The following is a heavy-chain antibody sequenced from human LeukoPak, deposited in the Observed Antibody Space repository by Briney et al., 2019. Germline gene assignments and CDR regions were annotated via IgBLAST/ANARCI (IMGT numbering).Heavy chain of an antibody. CDR3: ANFDGDSQAFHI. J-gene: IGHJ3*02. CDR2: ILYDGSKK. V-gene: IGHV3-30*18. CDR1: GFTFTNYN. Sequence: GGSLRLSCAASGFTFTNYNMHWVRQIPGKGLQWVAAILYDGSKKYYAESVKGRLSVYRDNSNYTLYLQMNSLKTEDTALYSCANFDGDSQAFHIWGQGTMVTVSS. D-gene: IGHD3-9*01.